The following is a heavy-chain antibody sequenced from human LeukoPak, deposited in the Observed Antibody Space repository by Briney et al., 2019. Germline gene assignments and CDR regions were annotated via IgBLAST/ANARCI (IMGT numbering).Heavy chain of an antibody. D-gene: IGHD2-21*02. V-gene: IGHV1-2*02. CDR3: ARDRGYCGGDCYSGVADAGAFDI. CDR2: INPNSGGT. CDR1: GYTFTGYY. Sequence: ASVKVSCKASGYTFTGYYMHWVRQAPGQGLEWMGWINPNSGGTNYAQKSQGRVTMTRDTSISTAYMELSRLRSDDTAVYYCARDRGYCGGDCYSGVADAGAFDIWGQGTMVTVSS. J-gene: IGHJ3*02.